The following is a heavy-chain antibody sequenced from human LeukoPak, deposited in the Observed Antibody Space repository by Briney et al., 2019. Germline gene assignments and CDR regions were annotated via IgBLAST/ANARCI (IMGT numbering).Heavy chain of an antibody. CDR1: GGTFSSYA. D-gene: IGHD3-3*01. CDR2: FDPEDGET. CDR3: ATVYPYDFWSGYGYY. Sequence: ASVKVSCKASGGTFSSYAISWVRQAPGQGLEWMGGFDPEDGETIYAQKFQGRVTMTEDTSTDTAYMELSSLRSEDTAVYYCATVYPYDFWSGYGYYWGQGTLVTVSS. V-gene: IGHV1-24*01. J-gene: IGHJ4*02.